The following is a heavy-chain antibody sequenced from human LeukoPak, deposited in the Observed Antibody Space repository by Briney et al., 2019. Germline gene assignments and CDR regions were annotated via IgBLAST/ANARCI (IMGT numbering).Heavy chain of an antibody. CDR1: GYTFTSYA. CDR3: ARLYSFSYYYYMDV. J-gene: IGHJ6*03. D-gene: IGHD2-2*02. CDR2: INTNTGNP. Sequence: VASVKVSCKASGYTFTSYAMNWVRQAPGQGLEWMGWINTNTGNPTYAQGFTGRFVFSLDTSVSTAYLQISSLKAEDTAVYYCARLYSFSYYYYMDVWGKGTTVTVSS. V-gene: IGHV7-4-1*02.